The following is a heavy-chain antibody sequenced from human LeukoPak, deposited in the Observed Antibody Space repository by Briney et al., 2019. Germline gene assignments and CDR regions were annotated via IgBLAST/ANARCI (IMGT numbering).Heavy chain of an antibody. V-gene: IGHV3-48*01. D-gene: IGHD5-12*01. J-gene: IGHJ4*02. CDR2: ISSSSSTI. CDR3: ARRVATDFYFDY. CDR1: GFTFSSYS. Sequence: GGSLRLSCAASGFTFSSYSMNWVRQAPGKGLEWVSYISSSSSTIYYADSVKGRFTISRDNSKNTLYLQMNGLRAEDTAVYYCARRVATDFYFDYWGQGTLVTVSS.